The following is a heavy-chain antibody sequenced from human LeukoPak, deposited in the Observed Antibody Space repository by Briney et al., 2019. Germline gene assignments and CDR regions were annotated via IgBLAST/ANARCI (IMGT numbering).Heavy chain of an antibody. CDR1: GGSFRGYY. D-gene: IGHD3-10*01. CDR3: ARVVYSGSWGYFDY. V-gene: IGHV4-59*01. Sequence: PSETLSLTCAVYGGSFRGYYWSWIRQPPGKGLEWIGYIYYSGSTSYNPSLKSRVTISIDTSKTQFSLKLSSVTAADTAVYYCARVVYSGSWGYFDYWGQGALVTVSA. CDR2: IYYSGST. J-gene: IGHJ4*02.